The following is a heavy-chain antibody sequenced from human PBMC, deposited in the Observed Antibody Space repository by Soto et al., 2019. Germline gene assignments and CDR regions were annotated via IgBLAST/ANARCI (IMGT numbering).Heavy chain of an antibody. CDR1: GGSINNYY. Sequence: QVQLQESGPGLVKPSETLLLTCSVSGGSINNYYWCWIRQPPGKGLEFIGYISYAGTTTSNPSLKSRVTISVDMSKNQFTLKLSSVTAADTAVYYCARLGGYYQALDSWGQGTLVTVSS. CDR2: ISYAGTT. J-gene: IGHJ4*02. V-gene: IGHV4-59*08. D-gene: IGHD3-22*01. CDR3: ARLGGYYQALDS.